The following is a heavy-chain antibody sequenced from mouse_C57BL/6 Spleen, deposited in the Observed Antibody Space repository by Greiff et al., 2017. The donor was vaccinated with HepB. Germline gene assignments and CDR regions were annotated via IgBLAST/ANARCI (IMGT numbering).Heavy chain of an antibody. CDR2: IDPNSGGT. J-gene: IGHJ1*03. V-gene: IGHV1-72*01. Sequence: QVQLKQPGAELVKPGASVKLSCKASGYTFTSYWMHWVKQRPGRGLEWIGRIDPNSGGTKYNEKFKSKATLTVDKPSSTAYMQLSSLTSEDSAVYYCARGTYASGYGYFDVWGTGTTVTVSS. CDR3: ARGTYASGYGYFDV. CDR1: GYTFTSYW. D-gene: IGHD3-2*02.